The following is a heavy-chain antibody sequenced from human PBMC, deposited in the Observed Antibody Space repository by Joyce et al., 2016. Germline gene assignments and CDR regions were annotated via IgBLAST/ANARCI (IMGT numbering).Heavy chain of an antibody. CDR3: AAYSGSSYYLHYYTMDV. CDR2: IDYSGST. CDR1: GDSISSGSFY. Sequence: QVQLQESGPGLVKPSETLTLTCTVSGDSISSGSFYWNWIRQPPGKGLEWIGHIDYSGSTNYSPSFRSRLTMSVDTPKRQFSLKLSSVTAADTAVYYCAAYSGSSYYLHYYTMDVWGPGATVTVSS. J-gene: IGHJ6*02. D-gene: IGHD3-10*01. V-gene: IGHV4-61*01.